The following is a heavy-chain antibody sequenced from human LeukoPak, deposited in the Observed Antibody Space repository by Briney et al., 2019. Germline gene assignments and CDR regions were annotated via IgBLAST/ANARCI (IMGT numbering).Heavy chain of an antibody. V-gene: IGHV5-51*01. CDR1: GCSISTNW. CDR3: ARHSVYLVATIDY. D-gene: IGHD5-12*01. Sequence: GGAPQISLKGAGCSISTNWNRRGGRRPGKGGGGRGIIYPGDCDTKNSPSFQGQVTISADKSISTAYLQWSSLKASDTAMYYCARHSVYLVATIDYWGQGTLVTVSS. J-gene: IGHJ4*02. CDR2: IYPGDCDT.